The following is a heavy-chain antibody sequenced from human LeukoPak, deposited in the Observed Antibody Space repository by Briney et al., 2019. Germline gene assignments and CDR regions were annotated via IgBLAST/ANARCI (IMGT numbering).Heavy chain of an antibody. CDR3: ARESLGSYKTVVIVARGHDAFDM. CDR2: INPSAGST. V-gene: IGHV1-46*01. Sequence: ASVKVSCKASGGTFSSYAISWVRQAPGQGLEWMGIINPSAGSTNYAQKFQGRVTLTRDTSTSTVYMNVSNLRSEDTAAYYCARESLGSYKTVVIVARGHDAFDMWGQGTMVTVSS. CDR1: GGTFSSYA. J-gene: IGHJ3*02. D-gene: IGHD3-22*01.